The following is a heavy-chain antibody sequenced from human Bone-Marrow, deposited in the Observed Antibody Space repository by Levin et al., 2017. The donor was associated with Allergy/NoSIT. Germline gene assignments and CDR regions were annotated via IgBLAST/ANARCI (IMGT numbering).Heavy chain of an antibody. CDR2: ISYDGSNK. J-gene: IGHJ6*03. V-gene: IGHV3-30-3*01. Sequence: GGSLRLSCAASGFTFSSYAMHWVRQAPGKGLEWVAVISYDGSNKYYADSVKGRFTISRDNSKNTLYLQMNSLRAEDTAVYYCARASRAHYYYMDVWGKGTTVTVSS. CDR3: ARASRAHYYYMDV. CDR1: GFTFSSYA. D-gene: IGHD2/OR15-2a*01.